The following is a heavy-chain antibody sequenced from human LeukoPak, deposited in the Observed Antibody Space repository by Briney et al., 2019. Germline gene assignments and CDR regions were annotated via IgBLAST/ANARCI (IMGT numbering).Heavy chain of an antibody. V-gene: IGHV3-30*02. CDR1: GFTFSSYG. D-gene: IGHD4-11*01. J-gene: IGHJ5*02. CDR3: AKDAQVYSTYDWRWFDP. CDR2: IRSDGSNK. Sequence: PGGSLRLSCAASGFTFSSYGMHWVRQAPGKGLEWVTFIRSDGSNKYHADSVKDRFTISRDNSKNTLYLQMNSLRAEDTAIYYCAKDAQVYSTYDWRWFDPWGQGTLVTVSS.